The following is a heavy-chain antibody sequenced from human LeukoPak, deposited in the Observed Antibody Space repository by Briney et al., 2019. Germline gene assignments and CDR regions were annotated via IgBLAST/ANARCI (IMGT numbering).Heavy chain of an antibody. CDR2: ITGSGGST. D-gene: IGHD3-10*01. Sequence: GGSLRLSCAASGFTFSNYGLSWVRQAPGKGLEWVSGITGSGGSTYYADSVKGRFTISRDNSRNTLYLQMNTLSPDDTAVYYCAKLYGSGTYYNYFHYWGQGTLVTVSS. CDR3: AKLYGSGTYYNYFHY. J-gene: IGHJ4*02. V-gene: IGHV3-23*01. CDR1: GFTFSNYG.